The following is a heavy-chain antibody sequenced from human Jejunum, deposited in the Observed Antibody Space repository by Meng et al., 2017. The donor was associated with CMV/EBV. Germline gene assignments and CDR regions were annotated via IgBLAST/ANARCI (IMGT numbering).Heavy chain of an antibody. V-gene: IGHV4-4*02. Sequence: HVPLRGPGPAQLNPAATPSLSSSVSRASITNHNCLAWVRQPPGKGLEWIGEIPHRGSSAYNPSLKSRVSMSIDKSKNQFSLKLTSVTAADTAVYHCLRGSGGSVWGQGTLVTVSS. D-gene: IGHD3-10*01. J-gene: IGHJ1*01. CDR2: IPHRGSS. CDR3: LRGSGGSV. CDR1: RASITNHNC.